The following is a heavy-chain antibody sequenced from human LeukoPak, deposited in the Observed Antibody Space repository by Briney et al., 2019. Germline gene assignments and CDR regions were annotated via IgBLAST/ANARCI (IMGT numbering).Heavy chain of an antibody. V-gene: IGHV4-4*02. D-gene: IGHD1-1*01. Sequence: PSGTLSLTCSVSGSSVTSSNWWNWVRQFPGQGLEWIGEIYRTGTTNYNPSLENRVAISIDNSKNQFSLRLTSVTAADTAVYFCARAAPGTIGRDFFDHWGHGTLVTVSS. CDR1: GSSVTSSNW. J-gene: IGHJ4*01. CDR3: ARAAPGTIGRDFFDH. CDR2: IYRTGTT.